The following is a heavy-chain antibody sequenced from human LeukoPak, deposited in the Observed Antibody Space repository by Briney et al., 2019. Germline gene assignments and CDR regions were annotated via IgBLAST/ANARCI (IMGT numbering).Heavy chain of an antibody. Sequence: GGSLRLSCAASGFAFSSYGMHWVRQAPGKGLRWLAFIRLDGTLQYYADSVKGRFTVSRDNSLNTLYLQMNSLSGDDTAVYFCARSGGSYGPGPWGQGTLVTVAS. D-gene: IGHD3-16*01. J-gene: IGHJ5*02. V-gene: IGHV3-30*02. CDR3: ARSGGSYGPGP. CDR2: IRLDGTLQ. CDR1: GFAFSSYG.